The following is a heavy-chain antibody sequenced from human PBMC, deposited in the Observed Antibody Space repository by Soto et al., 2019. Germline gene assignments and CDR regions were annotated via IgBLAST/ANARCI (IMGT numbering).Heavy chain of an antibody. J-gene: IGHJ6*03. CDR3: ARRGRTLPHYSYYMDV. CDR2: ISNSGSNR. V-gene: IGHV3-23*01. Sequence: EVQLLEYGGGLVQPGGSLRLSGAASGFTFSNYVMSWVRQAPGKGLEWVSSISNSGSNRYYAESVKGRVTISRDNSNNTLYLQMNSLRAEDTALYYCARRGRTLPHYSYYMDVWGKGTTVTVSS. CDR1: GFTFSNYV.